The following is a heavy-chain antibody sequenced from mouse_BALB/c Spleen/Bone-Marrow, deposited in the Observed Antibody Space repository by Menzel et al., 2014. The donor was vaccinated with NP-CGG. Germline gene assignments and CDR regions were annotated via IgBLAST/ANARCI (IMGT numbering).Heavy chain of an antibody. CDR1: GYTFTNYY. V-gene: IGHV1S56*01. J-gene: IGHJ2*01. D-gene: IGHD2-13*01. CDR2: IYPGNVNS. CDR3: AREADWNFDY. Sequence: LVESGPELAKPGASVRISCKASGYTFTNYYIHWVKQMPGQGLEWIGWIYPGNVNSKYNKKFKGKATLTADKSSSTAYMQLSSLTSEDSAVYFCAREADWNFDYWDQGAPLTVSS.